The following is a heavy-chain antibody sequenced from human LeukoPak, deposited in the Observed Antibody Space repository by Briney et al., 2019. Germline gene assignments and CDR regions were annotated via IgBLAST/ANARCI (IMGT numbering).Heavy chain of an antibody. D-gene: IGHD3-10*01. CDR3: ARVFYASGSYFDY. CDR1: GFTLSTYN. V-gene: IGHV3-21*01. Sequence: GGSLRLSGTISGFTLSTYNMNWVRQAPGKGLEWVSSISSHSTYIYYADSVKGRFTVSRDNAKNSLYLQMNSLRAEDTAVYYCARVFYASGSYFDYWGQGTLVSVSS. CDR2: ISSHSTYI. J-gene: IGHJ4*02.